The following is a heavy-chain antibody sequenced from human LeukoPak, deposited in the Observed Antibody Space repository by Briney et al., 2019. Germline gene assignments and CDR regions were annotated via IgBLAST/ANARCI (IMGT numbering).Heavy chain of an antibody. V-gene: IGHV3-21*01. CDR1: GFTFSSYS. D-gene: IGHD1-20*01. CDR2: ISSSSSYI. J-gene: IGHJ6*04. CDR3: ARLRDNWNDPYYYYGMDV. Sequence: GGSLRLSCAASGFTFSSYSMNWVRQAPGKGLEWVSSISSSSSYIYYADSVKGRFTISRDNAKNSLYLQMNSLRAEDTAVYSCARLRDNWNDPYYYYGMDVWGKGTTVTVSS.